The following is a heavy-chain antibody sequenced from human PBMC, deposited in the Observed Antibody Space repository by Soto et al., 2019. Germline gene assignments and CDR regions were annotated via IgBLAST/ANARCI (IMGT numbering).Heavy chain of an antibody. CDR3: ATRPGYCSSTSCYTNPGVRY. D-gene: IGHD2-2*02. J-gene: IGHJ4*02. Sequence: SETLSLTCTVSGGSFSSADYYWNWIRQPPGKGLEWIGHISYSGSTSYNPSLKSRVIISLDTSKNQFSLKLRSVTAADTAMYYCATRPGYCSSTSCYTNPGVRYWGQGTLVTVSS. V-gene: IGHV4-30-4*01. CDR2: ISYSGST. CDR1: GGSFSSADYY.